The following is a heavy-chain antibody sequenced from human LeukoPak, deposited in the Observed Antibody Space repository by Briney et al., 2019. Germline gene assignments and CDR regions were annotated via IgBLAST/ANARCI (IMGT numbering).Heavy chain of an antibody. CDR1: GFTFDDFA. J-gene: IGHJ4*02. V-gene: IGHV3-9*01. Sequence: GGSLRLSCAASGFTFDDFAMHWVRQAPGKGLEWVSGISWNGGTIDYADSVKGRFTISRDNAKNSLYLQMNSLRAEDTAVYYCARDAYSSSTIGYWGQGTLVTISS. CDR3: ARDAYSSSTIGY. D-gene: IGHD6-13*01. CDR2: ISWNGGTI.